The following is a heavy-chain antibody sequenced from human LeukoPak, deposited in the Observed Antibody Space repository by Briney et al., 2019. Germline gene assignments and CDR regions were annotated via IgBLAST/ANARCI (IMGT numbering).Heavy chain of an antibody. V-gene: IGHV4-59*11. CDR3: ARDRGLEHGTPKLYNWFDP. D-gene: IGHD1/OR15-1a*01. J-gene: IGHJ5*02. CDR1: GGSISSHY. CDR2: IYYSGST. Sequence: SETLSLTCTVSGGSISSHYWSWIRQPPGKGLEWIGYIYYSGSTNYNPSLKSRVTISVDTSKNQFSLKLSSVTAADTAVYYCARDRGLEHGTPKLYNWFDPWGQGTLVTVSS.